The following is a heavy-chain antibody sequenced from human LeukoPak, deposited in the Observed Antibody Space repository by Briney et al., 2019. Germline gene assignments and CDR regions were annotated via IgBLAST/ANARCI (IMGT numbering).Heavy chain of an antibody. D-gene: IGHD6-13*01. CDR1: GFTFSNAW. CDR3: AKEKGAGSWYAIFDY. Sequence: PGGSLRLSCAASGFTFSNAWMNWVRQAPGKGLEWVSAISGSGGSTYYADSVKGRFTISRDNSKNTLYLQMNSLRAEDTAVYYCAKEKGAGSWYAIFDYWGQGTLVTVSS. J-gene: IGHJ4*02. V-gene: IGHV3-23*01. CDR2: ISGSGGST.